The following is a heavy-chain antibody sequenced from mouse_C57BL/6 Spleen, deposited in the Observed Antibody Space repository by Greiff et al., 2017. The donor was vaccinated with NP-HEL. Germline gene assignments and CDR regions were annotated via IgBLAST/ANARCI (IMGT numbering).Heavy chain of an antibody. CDR2: ISSGGDYI. V-gene: IGHV5-9-1*02. CDR3: TRDHGYSKGFAY. CDR1: GFTFSSYA. Sequence: EVKVVESGEGLVKPGGSLKLSCAASGFTFSSYAMSWVRQTPEKRLEWVAYISSGGDYIYYADTVKGRFTISRDNARNTLYLQMSSLKSEDTAMYYCTRDHGYSKGFAYWGQGTLVTVSA. D-gene: IGHD2-5*01. J-gene: IGHJ3*01.